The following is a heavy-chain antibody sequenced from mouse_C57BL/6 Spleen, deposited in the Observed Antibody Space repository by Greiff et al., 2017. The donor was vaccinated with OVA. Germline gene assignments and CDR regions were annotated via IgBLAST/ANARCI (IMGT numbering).Heavy chain of an antibody. CDR3: ARFGGLRQAYYFDY. V-gene: IGHV1-82*01. CDR2: IYPGDGDT. CDR1: GYAFSSSW. J-gene: IGHJ2*01. Sequence: QVQLQQSGPELVKPGASVKISCKASGYAFSSSWMNWVKQRPGKGLEWIGRIYPGDGDTNYNGKFKGKATLTADKSSSTAYMQLSSLTSEDSAVYFCARFGGLRQAYYFDYWGQGTTLTVSS. D-gene: IGHD2-4*01.